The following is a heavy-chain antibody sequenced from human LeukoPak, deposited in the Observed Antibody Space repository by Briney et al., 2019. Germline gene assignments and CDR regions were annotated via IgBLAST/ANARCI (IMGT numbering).Heavy chain of an antibody. Sequence: GGSLRLSCAASGFTFSNAWMSWVRQAPGKGLEWVGRIKSKTDGGTTDYAAPVKGRFTISRDDSKNTLYLQMNSLKTEDTAVYYCTTFMTSLLGVVVVVAATPDYWGQGTLVTVSS. V-gene: IGHV3-15*01. CDR3: TTFMTSLLGVVVVVAATPDY. J-gene: IGHJ4*02. CDR1: GFTFSNAW. D-gene: IGHD2-15*01. CDR2: IKSKTDGGTT.